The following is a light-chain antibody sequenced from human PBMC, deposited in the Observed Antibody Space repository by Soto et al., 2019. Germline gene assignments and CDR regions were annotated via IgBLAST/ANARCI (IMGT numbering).Light chain of an antibody. CDR3: SSYAGSNVV. Sequence: QSVLNQPPSASGSPGQSVTISCTGTSSDVGGYNYVSWYQQHPGKAPKLMIYEVSKRPSGVPDRFSGSKSGNTASLTVSGLQAEDEADYYCSSYAGSNVVFGTGTKVTVL. CDR2: EVS. CDR1: SSDVGGYNY. V-gene: IGLV2-8*01. J-gene: IGLJ1*01.